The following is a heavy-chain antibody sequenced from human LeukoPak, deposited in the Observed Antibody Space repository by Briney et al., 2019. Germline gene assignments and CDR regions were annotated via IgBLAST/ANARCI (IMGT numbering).Heavy chain of an antibody. CDR3: ARETGLYFFDY. J-gene: IGHJ4*02. CDR2: IYSGGST. CDR1: GFTVSSNY. D-gene: IGHD3/OR15-3a*01. V-gene: IGHV3-66*01. Sequence: PGGSLRLYCAASGFTVSSNYMSWVRRAPGKGLEWVSVIYSGGSTYYADSVKGRFTISRDNSKNTLYLQTNSLKAEDTAVYYCARETGLYFFDYWGQGTLVTVSS.